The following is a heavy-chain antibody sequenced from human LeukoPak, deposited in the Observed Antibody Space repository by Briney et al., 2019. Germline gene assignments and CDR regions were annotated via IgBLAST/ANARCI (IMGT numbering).Heavy chain of an antibody. D-gene: IGHD6-13*01. Sequence: KPGGSLRLSCAASGFTFSSYSMNWVCQAPGKGLEWVSSISTSSSYIYYADSVKGRFTVSRDNAKNSLFLQMNSLRAEDTAVYYCAKTPYSTDVWGKGTTVTISS. CDR1: GFTFSSYS. V-gene: IGHV3-21*04. CDR2: ISTSSSYI. J-gene: IGHJ6*04. CDR3: AKTPYSTDV.